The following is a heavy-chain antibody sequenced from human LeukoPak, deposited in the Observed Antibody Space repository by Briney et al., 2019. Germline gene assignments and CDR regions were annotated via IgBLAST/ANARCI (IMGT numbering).Heavy chain of an antibody. CDR2: IKQDGSEK. V-gene: IGHV3-7*01. CDR1: GFTFSSYW. J-gene: IGHJ3*02. Sequence: GALRLSCAASGFTFSSYWMSWVRQAPGKGLEWVANIKQDGSEKYYVDSVKGRFTISRDNAKNSLYLQMNSLRAEDTAVYYCARARDYYGAHAFGIWGQGTMVTVSS. CDR3: ARARDYYGAHAFGI. D-gene: IGHD4/OR15-4a*01.